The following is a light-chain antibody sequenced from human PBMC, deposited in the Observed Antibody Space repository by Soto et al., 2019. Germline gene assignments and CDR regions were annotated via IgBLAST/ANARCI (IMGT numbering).Light chain of an antibody. V-gene: IGKV3-15*01. J-gene: IGKJ1*01. CDR2: GAS. Sequence: EIVMTQSPATLSVSPGERATLSCRASQSVSSNSAWYQQKPGQAPRPLIYGASTRATGIPARFSGSGSGTEFTLTNSSLQSEDFAVYYCQQYNNWPRTFGQGTTVEIK. CDR1: QSVSSN. CDR3: QQYNNWPRT.